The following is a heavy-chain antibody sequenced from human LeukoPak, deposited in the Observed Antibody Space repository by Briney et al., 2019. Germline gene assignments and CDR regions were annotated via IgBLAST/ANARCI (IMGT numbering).Heavy chain of an antibody. CDR1: GDSISSDY. D-gene: IGHD6-13*01. V-gene: IGHV4-38-2*02. CDR2: IYRSGST. J-gene: IGHJ4*02. Sequence: SETLSLTCNVSGDSISSDYWGWIRQPPGKGLEWIGSIYRSGSTYYNPSLKSRVTISVDTSKNQFSLKLSSVTAADTAVYYCARGGSIAAAGMDYWGQGTLVTVSS. CDR3: ARGGSIAAAGMDY.